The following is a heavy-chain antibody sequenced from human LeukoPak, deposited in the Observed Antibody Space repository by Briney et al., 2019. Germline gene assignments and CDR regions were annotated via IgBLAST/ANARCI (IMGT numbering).Heavy chain of an antibody. CDR3: ARHLHSSSWPYYYYGLGV. V-gene: IGHV5-10-1*01. CDR1: GYSFTSCW. CDR2: IDPSDSYT. J-gene: IGHJ6*02. Sequence: GESLRISCKGSGYSFTSCWISWVRQLPGKGLEWMGRIDPSDSYTNYSPSFQGHVTISADKSISTAYLQWSSLKASDTAMYYCARHLHSSSWPYYYYGLGVWGQGTTVTVSS. D-gene: IGHD6-13*01.